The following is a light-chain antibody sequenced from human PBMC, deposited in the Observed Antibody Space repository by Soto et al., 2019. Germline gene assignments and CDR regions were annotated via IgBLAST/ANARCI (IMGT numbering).Light chain of an antibody. CDR2: EGS. CDR1: SSDVGGYNL. CDR3: CSYAGPRYV. J-gene: IGLJ1*01. Sequence: QSVLTQPASVSGSPGQSITISCTGTSSDVGGYNLVSWYQQYPGKAPKLVIYEGSRRPSGVSTRFSASRSGNTASLTISGLQAEDEADYYCCSYAGPRYVFGTGTKVTLL. V-gene: IGLV2-23*01.